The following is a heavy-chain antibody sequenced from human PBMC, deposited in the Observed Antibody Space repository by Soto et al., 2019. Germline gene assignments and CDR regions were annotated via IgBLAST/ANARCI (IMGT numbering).Heavy chain of an antibody. Sequence: PSETLSLTCRISGGSINSGDYSWTWIRQPPGKGLEWIGYIYHTGTTYYNLPLKSRVTISVDTSKNQFSLKLSSVTAADTAVYYCARGRRIAVAGREFDPWGQGTLVTVSS. V-gene: IGHV4-30-2*01. J-gene: IGHJ5*02. D-gene: IGHD6-19*01. CDR1: GGSINSGDYS. CDR3: ARGRRIAVAGREFDP. CDR2: IYHTGTT.